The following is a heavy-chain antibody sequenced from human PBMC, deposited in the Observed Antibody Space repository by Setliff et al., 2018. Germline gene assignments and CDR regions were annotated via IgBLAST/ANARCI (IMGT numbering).Heavy chain of an antibody. CDR3: ARVGQQLVYYYYGMDV. Sequence: PGESLKISCKGSGYSFTSYWIGWVRQMPGKGLEWMGIIYPGDSDTRYSPSFQGQATISADKSISTAYLQWSSLKASDTAMYYCARVGQQLVYYYYGMDVWGQGTTVTVSS. V-gene: IGHV5-51*01. J-gene: IGHJ6*02. CDR1: GYSFTSYW. CDR2: IYPGDSDT. D-gene: IGHD6-13*01.